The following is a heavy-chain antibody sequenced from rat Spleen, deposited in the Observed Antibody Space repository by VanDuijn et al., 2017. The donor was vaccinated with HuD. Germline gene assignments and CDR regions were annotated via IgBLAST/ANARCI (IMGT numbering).Heavy chain of an antibody. CDR3: TRARDGGYPLSY. Sequence: EVQLQESGPGLVKPSQSLSLTCSVTGYSITSNYWGWIRKFPGNKMEWIGHISYSGSTSYNPSLKSRISITRDTSKNQFFLQLNSVTTEDTAIYYCTRARDGGYPLSYWGQGTLVTVSS. D-gene: IGHD1-11*01. V-gene: IGHV3-1*01. CDR1: GYSITSNY. J-gene: IGHJ3*01. CDR2: ISYSGST.